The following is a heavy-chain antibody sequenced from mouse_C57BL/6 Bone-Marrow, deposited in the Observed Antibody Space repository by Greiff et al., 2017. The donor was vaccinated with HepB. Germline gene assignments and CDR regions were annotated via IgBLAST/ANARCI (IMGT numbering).Heavy chain of an antibody. CDR2: IRNKANGYTT. V-gene: IGHV7-3*01. CDR1: GFTFTDYY. CDR3: ARWGYYGYYAMDY. J-gene: IGHJ4*01. D-gene: IGHD1-2*01. Sequence: DVKLVESGGGLVQPGGSLSLSCAASGFTFTDYYMSWVRQPPGKALEWLGFIRNKANGYTTEYSASVKGRFTISRDNSQSILYLQMNALRAEDSATYYCARWGYYGYYAMDYWGQGTSVTVSS.